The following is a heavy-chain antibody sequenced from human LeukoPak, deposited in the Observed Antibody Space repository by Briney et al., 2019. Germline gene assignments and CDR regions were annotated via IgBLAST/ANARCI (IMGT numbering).Heavy chain of an antibody. V-gene: IGHV3-23*01. Sequence: GGSLRLSCAASGFTFSTYWMFWVRQAPGKGLEWVSAISGSGGSTYYADSVKGRFTISRDNSENTLYLQMNSLRAEDTAVYYCARDLIGSGSYIPRFDYWGQGILVTVSS. CDR1: GFTFSTYW. CDR2: ISGSGGST. D-gene: IGHD3-10*01. J-gene: IGHJ4*02. CDR3: ARDLIGSGSYIPRFDY.